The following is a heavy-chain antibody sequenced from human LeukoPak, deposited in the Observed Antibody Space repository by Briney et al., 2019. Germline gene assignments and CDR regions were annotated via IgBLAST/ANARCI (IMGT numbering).Heavy chain of an antibody. CDR3: ARSDSEQWLISGAFDI. D-gene: IGHD6-19*01. V-gene: IGHV3-53*01. CDR1: GFTVRGNY. Sequence: PGGSLRLSCAASGFTVRGNYMSWVRQAPGKGLEWVSVIYSGGSTYYADSVKGRFTLSRDNSKNTVYLQMNSLRAEDTAVYYCARSDSEQWLISGAFDIWGQGTMVTVSS. J-gene: IGHJ3*02. CDR2: IYSGGST.